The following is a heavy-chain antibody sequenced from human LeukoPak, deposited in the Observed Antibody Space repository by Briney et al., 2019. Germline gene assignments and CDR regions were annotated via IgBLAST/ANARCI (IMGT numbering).Heavy chain of an antibody. Sequence: PSETLSLTCAVSGGSISSGGYSWSWIRQPPGKGLEWIGYIYHSGSTYYNPSLKSRVTISVDRSKNQFSLKLSSVTAADTAEYYCARQSRIQLWPQFDYWGQGTLVTVSS. CDR2: IYHSGST. J-gene: IGHJ4*02. D-gene: IGHD5-18*01. V-gene: IGHV4-30-2*01. CDR3: ARQSRIQLWPQFDY. CDR1: GGSISSGGYS.